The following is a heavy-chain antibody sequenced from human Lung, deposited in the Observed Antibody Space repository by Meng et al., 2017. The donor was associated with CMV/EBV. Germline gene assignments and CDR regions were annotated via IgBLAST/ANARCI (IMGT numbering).Heavy chain of an antibody. CDR1: GFTFSSYS. J-gene: IGHJ4*02. CDR3: ARADYANYGFWSGFPAF. Sequence: SCAASGFTFSSYSLHWVRQAPGKGLEWVAVTSYDGSKKEYANSVKGRFTVSRDNSKNTLYLQMNTLRADDTAVYYCARADYANYGFWSGFPAFWGQGTRVTVSS. D-gene: IGHD3-3*01. V-gene: IGHV3-30*04. CDR2: TSYDGSKK.